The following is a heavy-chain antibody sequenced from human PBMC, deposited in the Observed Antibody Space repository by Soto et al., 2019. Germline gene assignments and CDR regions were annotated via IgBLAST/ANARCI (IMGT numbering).Heavy chain of an antibody. CDR2: IDNAGTDS. V-gene: IGHV3-74*01. D-gene: IGHD3-10*01. J-gene: IGHJ6*04. CDR1: GFTLGGRS. CDR3: ARGWFGPDV. Sequence: EVQLVESGGGLVQPGGSLRLSCAASGFTLGGRSMHWVRQAPGKGLVWASGIDNAGTDSTYADSVKGRFTSSRDNAKNMLYLQMNSLRVEDTAVYYCARGWFGPDVWGKGTTVTVSS.